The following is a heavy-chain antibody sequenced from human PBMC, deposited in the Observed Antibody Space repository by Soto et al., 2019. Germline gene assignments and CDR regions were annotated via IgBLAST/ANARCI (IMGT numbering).Heavy chain of an antibody. J-gene: IGHJ4*02. CDR3: ARHGSCSGGSCYASFDY. CDR1: GGSISRSY. D-gene: IGHD2-15*01. Sequence: SETLSLTCTVSGGSISRSYWSWIRQPPGKGLEWIGYIYYSGSTNYNPSLKSRVTISVDTSKNQFSLKLSSVIAADTAVYCCARHGSCSGGSCYASFDYWGQGALVTVSS. CDR2: IYYSGST. V-gene: IGHV4-59*08.